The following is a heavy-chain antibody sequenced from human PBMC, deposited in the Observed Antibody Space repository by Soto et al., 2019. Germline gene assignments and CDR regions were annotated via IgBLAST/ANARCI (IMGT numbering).Heavy chain of an antibody. V-gene: IGHV3-48*02. J-gene: IGHJ6*02. D-gene: IGHD3-3*01. CDR3: ARDTIDVLRFLEWPHYYYYGMDV. CDR1: GFTFSSYS. Sequence: GGSLRLSCAASGFTFSSYSMNWVRQAPGKGLEGASYISSSSSTIYYADSVKGRFTISRDNAKNSLYLQMNSLRDEDTAVYYCARDTIDVLRFLEWPHYYYYGMDVWGQGTTVTVSS. CDR2: ISSSSSTI.